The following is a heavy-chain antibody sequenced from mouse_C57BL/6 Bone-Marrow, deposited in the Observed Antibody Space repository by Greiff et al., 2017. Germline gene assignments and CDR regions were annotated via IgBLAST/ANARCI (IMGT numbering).Heavy chain of an antibody. D-gene: IGHD1-1*01. J-gene: IGHJ2*01. CDR1: GYTFTRYW. CDR3: ARSLITTVVAYYFDY. Sequence: QVQLQQPGAELVKPGASVKLSCKASGYTFTRYWMHWVKQRPGRGLEWIGRIDPNSGGTKYNEKFKSKATLTVDKPSSTAYMQLSSLTSEDSAVYYCARSLITTVVAYYFDYWGQGTTLTVSS. V-gene: IGHV1-72*01. CDR2: IDPNSGGT.